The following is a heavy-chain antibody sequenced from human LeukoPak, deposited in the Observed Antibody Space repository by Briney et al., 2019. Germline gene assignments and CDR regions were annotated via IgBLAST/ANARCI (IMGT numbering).Heavy chain of an antibody. CDR2: IVGSGGST. D-gene: IGHD5-18*01. CDR3: AARGYSYGNNIRDY. V-gene: IGHV3-23*01. J-gene: IGHJ4*02. CDR1: GFTFSSYA. Sequence: PGGSLRLSCAASGFTFSSYAMSWVRQAPGKGLEWVSVIVGSGGSTYYADSVKGRFTISRDNSKNTLYLQMNSLRAEDTAVYYCAARGYSYGNNIRDYWGQGTLVTVSS.